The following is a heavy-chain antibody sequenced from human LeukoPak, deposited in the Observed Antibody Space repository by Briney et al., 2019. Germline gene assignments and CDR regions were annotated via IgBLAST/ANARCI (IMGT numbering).Heavy chain of an antibody. D-gene: IGHD6-6*01. J-gene: IGHJ3*02. CDR3: AREMSSPPAFDI. CDR2: ISYDGSNK. CDR1: GFTFSSYG. V-gene: IGHV3-30*03. Sequence: GGSLRLSCAASGFTFSSYGMHWVRQAPGKGLEWVAVISYDGSNKYYADSVKGRFTISRDNSKNTLYLQMNSLRAEDTAVYYCAREMSSPPAFDIWGQGTMVTVSS.